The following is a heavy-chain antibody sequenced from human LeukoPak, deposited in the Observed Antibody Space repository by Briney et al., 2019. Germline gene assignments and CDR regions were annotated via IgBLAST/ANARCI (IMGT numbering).Heavy chain of an antibody. CDR1: GGSITNTNY. V-gene: IGHV4-4*02. J-gene: IGHJ4*02. CDR3: AREGGPYRPLDY. Sequence: SGTLPLTCGVSGGSITNTNYWTWVRQPPGKGLEWIGEVNLQGSTNYNPSLVGRVAISVDTSENHISLQLTSVTAADTAVYYCAREGGPYRPLDYSGQGTLVTVSS. CDR2: VNLQGST.